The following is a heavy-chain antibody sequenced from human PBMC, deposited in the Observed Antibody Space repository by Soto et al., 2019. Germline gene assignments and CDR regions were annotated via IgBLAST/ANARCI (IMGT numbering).Heavy chain of an antibody. V-gene: IGHV1-69*06. D-gene: IGHD2-15*01. CDR1: GGTFSKFV. Sequence: QVQLVQSGAEVKKPGSSVKVSCRASGGTFSKFVVSWVRQAPGQGLEWMGGIIPLFGTTNYAQKFQGRVTITADTSTTTAYMELSSLRSDDTAVYYCASREGVAGPATYISPGYYFDCWGQGMLVTVSS. J-gene: IGHJ4*02. CDR3: ASREGVAGPATYISPGYYFDC. CDR2: IIPLFGTT.